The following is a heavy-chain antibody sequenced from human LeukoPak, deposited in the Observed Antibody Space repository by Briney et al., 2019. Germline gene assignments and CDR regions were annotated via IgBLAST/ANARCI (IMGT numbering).Heavy chain of an antibody. CDR1: GYSISSDYY. Sequence: PSETLSLTCAVSGYSISSDYYWGWIRQPPGKGLEWIGIIYHSGSTFYTPSLKSRVTISGDTSNNLFSLELCLVTAARTAVYYCARHTRGSGSQGAFDIWGQGTMVTVSS. D-gene: IGHD3-10*01. CDR3: ARHTRGSGSQGAFDI. CDR2: IYHSGST. J-gene: IGHJ3*02. V-gene: IGHV4-38-2*01.